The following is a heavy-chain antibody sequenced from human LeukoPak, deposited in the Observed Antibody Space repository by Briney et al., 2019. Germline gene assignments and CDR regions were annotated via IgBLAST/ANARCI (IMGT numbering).Heavy chain of an antibody. D-gene: IGHD3-22*01. J-gene: IGHJ5*02. CDR1: GGSISSSSYY. V-gene: IGHV4-39*07. CDR2: IYYSGST. Sequence: PSETLSLTCTVSGGSISSSSYYWGWIRQPPGKGLEWIGSIYYSGSTYYNPSLKSRVTISVDTSKNQFSLKLSSVTAADTAVYYCARDLGYYYDSSGYYNWFDPWGQGTLVTVSS. CDR3: ARDLGYYYDSSGYYNWFDP.